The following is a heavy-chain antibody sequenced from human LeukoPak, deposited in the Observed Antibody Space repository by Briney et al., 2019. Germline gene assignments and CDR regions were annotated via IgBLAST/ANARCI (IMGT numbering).Heavy chain of an antibody. CDR1: GFIFSNYG. D-gene: IGHD3-22*01. Sequence: GGSLRLSCAASGFIFSNYGMNWVRQAPGKGLEWVAAISASGSATSYADSVRGRFTISRDNSKSTTYLQMNSLRAEDSAVYYCATDREGDPSAYYLVGGQGTLITVSS. J-gene: IGHJ4*02. V-gene: IGHV3-23*01. CDR3: ATDREGDPSAYYLV. CDR2: ISASGSAT.